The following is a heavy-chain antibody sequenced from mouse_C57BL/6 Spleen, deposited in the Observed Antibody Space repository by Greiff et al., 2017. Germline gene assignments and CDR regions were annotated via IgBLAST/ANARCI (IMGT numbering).Heavy chain of an antibody. CDR3: SRLRYLFYYFDY. Sequence: QVQLQQPGAELVKPGASVKVSCKASGYTFTSYWMHWVKQRPGQGLEWIGRIHPSDSDTNYNQKFKGKDTLTVDKSSSTAYMPLSSLTSEDSAVYYWSRLRYLFYYFDYWGQGTTLTVSS. J-gene: IGHJ2*01. CDR2: IHPSDSDT. CDR1: GYTFTSYW. D-gene: IGHD1-1*01. V-gene: IGHV1-74*01.